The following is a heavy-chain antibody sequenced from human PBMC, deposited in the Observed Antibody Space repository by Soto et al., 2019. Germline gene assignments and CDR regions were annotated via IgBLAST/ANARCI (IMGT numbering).Heavy chain of an antibody. CDR1: GFTFSSYE. Sequence: AGGSLRLSCAASGFTFSSYEMNWFRQAPGKGLEWVSYISSSGSTIYYADSVKGRFTISRDNAKNSLYLQMNSLRAEDTAIYYCVRGGGGGLFDPWGQGTMVTVSS. J-gene: IGHJ5*02. D-gene: IGHD2-15*01. CDR2: ISSSGSTI. CDR3: VRGGGGGLFDP. V-gene: IGHV3-48*03.